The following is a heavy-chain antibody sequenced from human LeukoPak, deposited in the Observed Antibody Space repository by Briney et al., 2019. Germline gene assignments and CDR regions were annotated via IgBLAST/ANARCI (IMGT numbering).Heavy chain of an antibody. D-gene: IGHD2-2*01. CDR3: VACSSASCYGDRFDP. CDR1: GFTFASYA. Sequence: GGSLRLSCAASGFTFASYAMTWVRQAPGKGLEWVSSISATDGSTCYADSVRGRFTISRDNSKNTLFLQMNSLRAEDTALYYCVACSSASCYGDRFDPWGQGTLVTVSS. V-gene: IGHV3-23*01. CDR2: ISATDGST. J-gene: IGHJ5*02.